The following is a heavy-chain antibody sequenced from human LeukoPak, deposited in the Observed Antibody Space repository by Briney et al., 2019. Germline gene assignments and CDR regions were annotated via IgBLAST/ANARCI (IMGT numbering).Heavy chain of an antibody. CDR2: ISSSSSTI. CDR3: ARDTPHYDFWSGYPNDAFDI. J-gene: IGHJ3*02. Sequence: GGSLRLSCAASGFTFSSYSITWVRQAPGKGLEWVSYISSSSSTIYYADSVKGRFTISRDNAKNSLYLQMNSLRDEDTAVYYCARDTPHYDFWSGYPNDAFDIWGQGTMVTVSS. CDR1: GFTFSSYS. D-gene: IGHD3-3*01. V-gene: IGHV3-48*02.